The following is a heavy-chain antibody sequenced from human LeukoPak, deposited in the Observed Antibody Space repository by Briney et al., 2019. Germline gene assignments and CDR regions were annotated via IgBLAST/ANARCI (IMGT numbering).Heavy chain of an antibody. CDR2: ISYDGSNK. V-gene: IGHV3-30-3*01. Sequence: GGSLRLSCAASGFTFSSYAMHWVRQAPGKGLEWVAVISYDGSNKYYADSVKGRFTISRDNSKNTLYLQMNSLRAEDTAVYYCARVLGYSYGIDYWGQGTPVTVSS. D-gene: IGHD5-18*01. J-gene: IGHJ4*02. CDR3: ARVLGYSYGIDY. CDR1: GFTFSSYA.